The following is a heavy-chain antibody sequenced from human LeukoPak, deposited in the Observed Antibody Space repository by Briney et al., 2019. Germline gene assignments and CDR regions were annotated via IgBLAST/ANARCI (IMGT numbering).Heavy chain of an antibody. CDR2: IIPIFGIA. CDR3: ARDGDYYDSSGYPPGLWFDP. V-gene: IGHV1-69*04. Sequence: SVKVSCKASGGTFSSYAISWVRQAPGQGLEWMGRIIPIFGIANYAQKFQGRVTITADKSTSTAYMELSSLRSEDTAVYYCARDGDYYDSSGYPPGLWFDPWGQGTLVTVSP. J-gene: IGHJ5*02. D-gene: IGHD3-22*01. CDR1: GGTFSSYA.